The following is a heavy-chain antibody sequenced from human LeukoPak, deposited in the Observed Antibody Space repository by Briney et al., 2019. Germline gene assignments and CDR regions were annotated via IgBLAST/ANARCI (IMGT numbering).Heavy chain of an antibody. D-gene: IGHD3-10*01. CDR3: ARMLWFGELRKINWFDP. Sequence: SQTLSLTCTVSGGSISSGSYYWSWIRQPAGKGLEWIGRIYTSGSTYYNPSLKSRVTISVDTSKNQFSLKLSSVTAADTAVYYCARMLWFGELRKINWFDPWGQGTLVTVSS. CDR2: IYTSGST. CDR1: GGSISSGSYY. J-gene: IGHJ5*02. V-gene: IGHV4-61*02.